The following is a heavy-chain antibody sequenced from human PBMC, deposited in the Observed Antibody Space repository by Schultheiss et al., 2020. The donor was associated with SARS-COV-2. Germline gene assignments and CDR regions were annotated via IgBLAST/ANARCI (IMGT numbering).Heavy chain of an antibody. V-gene: IGHV3-21*05. CDR1: GFTFSSYE. Sequence: GGSLRLSCAASGFTFSSYEMNWVRQAPGKGLEWVSYISSSSSYIYYADSVKGRFTISRDNAKNSLYLQMNSLRAEDTAVYYCARDRSRGSYYTYGMDVWGQGTTVTVSS. CDR2: ISSSSSYI. CDR3: ARDRSRGSYYTYGMDV. J-gene: IGHJ6*02. D-gene: IGHD1-26*01.